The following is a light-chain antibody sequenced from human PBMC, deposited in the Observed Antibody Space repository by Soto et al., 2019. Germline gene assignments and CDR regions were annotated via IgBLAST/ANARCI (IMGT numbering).Light chain of an antibody. CDR2: DVT. CDR3: SSYTSSRSVV. Sequence: QSVLTQPASVSGSPGQSITISCTGTSSDVGGYNYVSWYQQHPGKAPKLMIYDVTKRPSGVSNRFSGSKSGNTASLTISGLQAEDEADYYCSSYTSSRSVVFGGGTKLTVL. V-gene: IGLV2-14*01. CDR1: SSDVGGYNY. J-gene: IGLJ2*01.